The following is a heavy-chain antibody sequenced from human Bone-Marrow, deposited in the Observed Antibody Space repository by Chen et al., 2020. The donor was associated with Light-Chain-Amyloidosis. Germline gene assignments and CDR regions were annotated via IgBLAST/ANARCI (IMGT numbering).Heavy chain of an antibody. V-gene: IGHV4-38-2*01. D-gene: IGHD1-7*01. CDR2: IYHSGST. Sequence: QVQLQESGPGLVKPSETLSLTCAVSGYSISSGYYWGWIRQPPGKGLEWIGSIYHSGSTYYNPSLKSRVTISVDTSKNQFSLKLSSVTAADTAVYYCARAGITGTTFDYWGQGTLVTVSS. CDR3: ARAGITGTTFDY. CDR1: GYSISSGYY. J-gene: IGHJ4*02.